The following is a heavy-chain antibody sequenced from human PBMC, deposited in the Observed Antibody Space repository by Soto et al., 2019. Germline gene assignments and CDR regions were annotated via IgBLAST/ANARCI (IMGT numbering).Heavy chain of an antibody. CDR2: IYYSGST. CDR3: ARGLITGSQYSGGWYYFDS. D-gene: IGHD1-26*01. V-gene: IGHV4-31*03. J-gene: IGHJ4*02. CDR1: GGSISSGGYY. Sequence: PSETLSLTCTVSGGSISSGGYYWSWIRPHPGKGLEWIGYIYYSGSTYYNPSLKSRVNISVDTSKNQFSLKLSSVTAADTAVYYCARGLITGSQYSGGWYYFDSWGQGTQVTVSS.